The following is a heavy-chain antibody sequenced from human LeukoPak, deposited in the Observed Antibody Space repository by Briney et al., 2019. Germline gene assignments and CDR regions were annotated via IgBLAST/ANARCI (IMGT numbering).Heavy chain of an antibody. J-gene: IGHJ4*02. CDR2: INPDGSQK. D-gene: IGHD5-24*01. CDR3: ARLLVRATTYDY. V-gene: IGHV3-7*01. Sequence: GGSLTLSWEASGFTFSTHWMSWVRQAPGKGLEWVASINPDGSQKYYLDSVKGRFTISRDNTKNSLYLQMYSLGAEDTAVYYCARLLVRATTYDYWGQGTLVTVSS. CDR1: GFTFSTHW.